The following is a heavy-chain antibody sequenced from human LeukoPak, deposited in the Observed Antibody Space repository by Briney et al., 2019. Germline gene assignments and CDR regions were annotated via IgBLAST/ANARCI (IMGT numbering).Heavy chain of an antibody. J-gene: IGHJ3*02. CDR1: GGSTSSSSYY. Sequence: SETLSLTCTVSGGSTSSSSYYWGWIRQPPGKGLEWIGSIYYSGSTYYNPSLKSRVTISVDTSKNQFSLKLSSVTAADTAVYYCARDYYYDSSGSLNDAFDIWGQGTMVTVSS. CDR2: IYYSGST. V-gene: IGHV4-39*07. D-gene: IGHD3-22*01. CDR3: ARDYYYDSSGSLNDAFDI.